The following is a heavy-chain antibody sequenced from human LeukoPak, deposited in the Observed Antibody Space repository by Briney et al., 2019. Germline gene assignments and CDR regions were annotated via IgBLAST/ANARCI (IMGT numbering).Heavy chain of an antibody. Sequence: PSQTLSLTCAVSGGSISSGGYSWSWIRQPPGKGLEWIGYIYHSGRTYYNPSLKSRVTISVDTSKNQFSLRVTSVTAADTAVYYCVSSSWAFDFWGQGTLVSVSS. CDR3: VSSSWAFDF. V-gene: IGHV4-30-2*01. CDR1: GGSISSGGYS. J-gene: IGHJ4*02. CDR2: IYHSGRT. D-gene: IGHD6-13*01.